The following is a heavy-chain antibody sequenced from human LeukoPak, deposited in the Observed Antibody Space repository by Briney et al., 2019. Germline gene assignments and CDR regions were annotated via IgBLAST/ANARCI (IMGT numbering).Heavy chain of an antibody. D-gene: IGHD6-6*01. Sequence: GESLKISCKGSGYSFTSYWIGWVRQMPGKGLEWMGIIYPGDSDTRYSPSFQGQVTISADKSISTAYLQWSSLKASDTAMYYCARQGRGIAARYYFDYWGQGTLVTVSS. J-gene: IGHJ4*02. CDR3: ARQGRGIAARYYFDY. CDR1: GYSFTSYW. CDR2: IYPGDSDT. V-gene: IGHV5-51*01.